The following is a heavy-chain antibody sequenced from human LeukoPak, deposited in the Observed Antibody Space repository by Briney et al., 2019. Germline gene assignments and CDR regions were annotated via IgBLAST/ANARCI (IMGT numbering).Heavy chain of an antibody. D-gene: IGHD6-19*01. V-gene: IGHV4-4*02. CDR1: GGSISSSNW. J-gene: IGHJ6*03. CDR2: IHYSGST. Sequence: PSETLSLTCVVSGGSISSSNWWSWVRQPPGKGLEWIGYIHYSGSTNCNPSLKSRVTISVDTSKNQFSLKLSSVTAADTAVYFCARTQKAGYSSGRYDSYYYYYMDVWGKGTTVTISS. CDR3: ARTQKAGYSSGRYDSYYYYYMDV.